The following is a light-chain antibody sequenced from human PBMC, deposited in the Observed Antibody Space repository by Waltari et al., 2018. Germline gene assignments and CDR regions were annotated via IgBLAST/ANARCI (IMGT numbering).Light chain of an antibody. J-gene: IGLJ2*01. CDR3: TSFTYRTTLV. CDR1: NRDVGGYNQ. CDR2: DVT. V-gene: IGLV2-14*03. Sequence: QSALTQPASVSGSPGQSITISCTGTNRDVGGYNQVSWYQYLPGKAPKLLIYDVTKRPSGVSDRFSGAVSGATASLTISGLQAEDEADYYCTSFTYRTTLVFGGGTKLAVL.